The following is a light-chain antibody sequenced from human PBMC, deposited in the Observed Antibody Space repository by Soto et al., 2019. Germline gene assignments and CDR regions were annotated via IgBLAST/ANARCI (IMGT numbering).Light chain of an antibody. CDR2: GAS. CDR3: QQYGSSPRT. Sequence: IFLPHSPGPLPLPQGERATLSCGPSQSVTSSYLAWYQQKPGQAPRLLVFGASSRATGIPDRFSGSGSGTDFTLTISRLEPEDFAVYYCQQYGSSPRTFGQGTKVDIK. V-gene: IGKV3-20*01. CDR1: QSVTSSY. J-gene: IGKJ1*01.